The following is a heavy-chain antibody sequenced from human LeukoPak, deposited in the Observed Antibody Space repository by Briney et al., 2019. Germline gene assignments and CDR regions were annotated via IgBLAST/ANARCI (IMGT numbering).Heavy chain of an antibody. CDR3: ARTLRASAPTKLGKYYFVY. V-gene: IGHV4-39*01. CDR2: IHYSGST. CDR1: GGSISSSIYY. D-gene: IGHD1-7*01. Sequence: PSETLFLTCTVSGGSISSSIYYWGWIRQPPGKGLEWIWTIHYSGSTYYNPSLKSRVTISVASPETQSSLKLRSVTAADAAVYYCARTLRASAPTKLGKYYFVYWGQGTPGTVSS. J-gene: IGHJ4*02.